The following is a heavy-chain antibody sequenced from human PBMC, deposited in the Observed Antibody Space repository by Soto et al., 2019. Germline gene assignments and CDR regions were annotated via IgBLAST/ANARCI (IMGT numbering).Heavy chain of an antibody. Sequence: QVQLQESGPGLVKPSETLFLTCTVSGGSISSYYWSWIRQPPGKGLEWIGYIYYSGSTNYNPSLRGRVTISVDTSKNQFALKLSSGTAADTAVYYCARQSSILWFGEFSFDYWGQGTLVTVSS. D-gene: IGHD3-10*01. CDR1: GGSISSYY. CDR2: IYYSGST. J-gene: IGHJ4*02. CDR3: ARQSSILWFGEFSFDY. V-gene: IGHV4-59*01.